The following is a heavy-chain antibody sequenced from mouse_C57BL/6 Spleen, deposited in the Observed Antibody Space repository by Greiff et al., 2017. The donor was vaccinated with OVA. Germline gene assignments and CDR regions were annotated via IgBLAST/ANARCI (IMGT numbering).Heavy chain of an antibody. CDR2: IYPGSGST. J-gene: IGHJ1*03. Sequence: QVQLQQPGAELVKPGASVKMSCKASGYTFTSYWITWVKQRPGQGLEWIGDIYPGSGSTNYNEKFKSKATLTVDTSSRTAYMQLSSLTSEDSAVYYCATAEYGNPRYFDVWGTGTTVTVSS. CDR3: ATAEYGNPRYFDV. V-gene: IGHV1-55*01. CDR1: GYTFTSYW. D-gene: IGHD2-10*02.